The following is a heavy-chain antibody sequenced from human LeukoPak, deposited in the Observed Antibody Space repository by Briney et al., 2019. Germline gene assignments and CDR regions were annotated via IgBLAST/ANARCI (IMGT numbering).Heavy chain of an antibody. CDR2: INHSGST. V-gene: IGHV4-34*01. D-gene: IGHD3-10*01. Sequence: PSETLSLTCAVYGGSFSGYYWSWIRQPPGKGLEWIGEINHSGSTNYNPSLKSRVTISVDTSKNQFSLKLSSVTAADTAVYYCARAHHTMVRGVYFDYWGQGTLVTVSS. CDR3: ARAHHTMVRGVYFDY. J-gene: IGHJ4*02. CDR1: GGSFSGYY.